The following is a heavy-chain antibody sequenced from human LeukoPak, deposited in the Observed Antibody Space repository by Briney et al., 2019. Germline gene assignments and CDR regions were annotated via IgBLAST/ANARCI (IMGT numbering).Heavy chain of an antibody. CDR1: GFTFSSYW. Sequence: PGRSLRLSCAASGFTFSSYWVHWVRQVPGKGLVWVARINPGGSSITYADSVKGRFTISRDNAKNTLYLQMDSLRAVDTGVYYCARSNRADDYWGQGTLVTVSS. V-gene: IGHV3-74*01. CDR3: ARSNRADDY. CDR2: INPGGSSI. J-gene: IGHJ4*02. D-gene: IGHD1-14*01.